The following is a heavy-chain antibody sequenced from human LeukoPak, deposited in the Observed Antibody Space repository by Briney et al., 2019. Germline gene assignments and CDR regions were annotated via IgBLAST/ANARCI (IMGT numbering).Heavy chain of an antibody. V-gene: IGHV3-21*01. CDR1: GFTFSSYS. CDR2: ISSSSSYI. J-gene: IGHJ4*02. CDR3: ARDKYGDYVIDY. D-gene: IGHD4-17*01. Sequence: GGSLRLSCAASGFTFSSYSMNWVRQAPGKGLEWVSSISSSSSYIYYADSVKGRFTISRDNAKNSLYLQMNSLRAEDTAVYYCARDKYGDYVIDYWGQRTLVTVSS.